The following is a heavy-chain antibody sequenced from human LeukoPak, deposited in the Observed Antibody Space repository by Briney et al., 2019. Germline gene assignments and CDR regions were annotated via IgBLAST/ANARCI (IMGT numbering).Heavy chain of an antibody. D-gene: IGHD1-1*01. CDR3: ARDPQLGAFDH. CDR2: ISSSGHTT. Sequence: GGSLRLSCAAFGFTFSSYSMNWVRQAPGKGLEWLSYISSSGHTTYYADSVKGRFIISRDNAKNTVHLQMNSLRVEDTAVYYCARDPQLGAFDHWGQGTLVTVSS. V-gene: IGHV3-48*04. CDR1: GFTFSSYS. J-gene: IGHJ4*02.